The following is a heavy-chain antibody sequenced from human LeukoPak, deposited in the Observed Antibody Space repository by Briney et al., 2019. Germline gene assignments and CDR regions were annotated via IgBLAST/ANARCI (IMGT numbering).Heavy chain of an antibody. V-gene: IGHV3-23*01. D-gene: IGHD3-22*01. CDR3: ARSADSSASYYFDY. CDR2: ISGSGGGT. CDR1: GFTFSSYA. J-gene: IGHJ4*02. Sequence: PGGSLRLSCAASGFTFSSYAMSWVRQAPGKGLEWLSSISGSGGGTYYADSVKGRFTISRDNSKNTLYLQMNSLRAEDTAVYYCARSADSSASYYFDYWGQGTLVTVSS.